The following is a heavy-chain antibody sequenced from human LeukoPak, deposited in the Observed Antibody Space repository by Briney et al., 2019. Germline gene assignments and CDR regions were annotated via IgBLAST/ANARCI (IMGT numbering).Heavy chain of an antibody. V-gene: IGHV3-23*01. CDR2: ISASGSST. CDR3: TRGTDGLWDF. CDR1: GFTFSDYA. Sequence: GGSLRLSCAASGFTFSDYAMSWVRQAPGKGLEWVSAISASGSSTYYADSVKGRFTISRDNAKNSLHLQMNSLRAEDTAVYYCTRGTDGLWDFWGQGTLVTVSS. D-gene: IGHD2-8*01. J-gene: IGHJ4*02.